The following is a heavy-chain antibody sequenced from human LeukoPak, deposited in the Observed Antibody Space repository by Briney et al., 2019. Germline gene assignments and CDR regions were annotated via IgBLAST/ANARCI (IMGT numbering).Heavy chain of an antibody. CDR2: ISGSGGST. J-gene: IGHJ4*02. V-gene: IGHV3-23*01. CDR1: GFTFSDYA. CDR3: AKCGWTTDGFDY. D-gene: IGHD2-8*02. Sequence: GGSLRLSCAASGFTFSDYAVSWVRQAPGEGLEWVSAISGSGGSTYYADSVKGRFTISRDNSKNTLYLQMNSLRAEDTAVYYCAKCGWTTDGFDYWGQGTLVTVSS.